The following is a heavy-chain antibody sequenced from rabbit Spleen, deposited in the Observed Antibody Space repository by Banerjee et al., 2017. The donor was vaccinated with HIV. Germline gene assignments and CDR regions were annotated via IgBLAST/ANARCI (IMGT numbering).Heavy chain of an antibody. Sequence: QEQLEESGGGLVKPEGSLTLTCKASGFPFSNKAVMCWVRQAPGKGLEWIACIYGASSGSTYSANWAKGRFTISKTSSTTVTLQMTSLTVADTATYFCARYYIFYGMDLWGQGTLVTVS. D-gene: IGHD4-1*01. CDR1: GFPFSNKAV. CDR3: ARYYIFYGMDL. CDR2: IYGASSGST. J-gene: IGHJ6*01. V-gene: IGHV1S45*01.